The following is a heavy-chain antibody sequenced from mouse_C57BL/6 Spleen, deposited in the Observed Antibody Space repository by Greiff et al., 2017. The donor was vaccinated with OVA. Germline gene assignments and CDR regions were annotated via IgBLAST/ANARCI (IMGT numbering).Heavy chain of an antibody. CDR1: GYTFTSYW. CDR2: IYPSDSET. V-gene: IGHV1-61*01. Sequence: VQLQQPGAELVRPGSSVKLSCKASGYTFTSYWMDWVKQRPGQGLEWIGNIYPSDSETHYNQKFKDKATLTVDKSSSTAYMQLSSLTSEDSAVYYCARLSTIYYYGSSYFDYWGQGTTLTVSS. J-gene: IGHJ2*01. CDR3: ARLSTIYYYGSSYFDY. D-gene: IGHD1-1*01.